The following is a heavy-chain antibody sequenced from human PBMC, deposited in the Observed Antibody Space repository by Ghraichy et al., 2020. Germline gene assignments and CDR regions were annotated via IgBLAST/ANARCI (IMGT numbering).Heavy chain of an antibody. J-gene: IGHJ4*02. V-gene: IGHV3-7*03. CDR3: ARWGGGFIAAAGTGFDY. D-gene: IGHD6-13*01. CDR2: IKQDGSEK. Sequence: GGSLRLSCAASGFTFSNYYMSRVRQAPGKGLEWVANIKQDGSEKYYVDSVKGRFTISRDNAKNSLYLQMNSLRAEDTAVYYCARWGGGFIAAAGTGFDYWGQGTLVTVSS. CDR1: GFTFSNYY.